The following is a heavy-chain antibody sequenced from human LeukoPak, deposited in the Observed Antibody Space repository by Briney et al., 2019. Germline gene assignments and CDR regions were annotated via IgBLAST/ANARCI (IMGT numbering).Heavy chain of an antibody. V-gene: IGHV4-30-4*01. CDR2: IYYSGST. D-gene: IGHD2-2*02. CDR1: GGSISSGDYY. CDR3: ARARGYCSSTSCYIFDY. J-gene: IGHJ4*02. Sequence: SETLSLTCTVSGGSISSGDYYWSWIRQPPGKGLEWIGYIYYSGSTYYNPSLKSRVTISVDTSKNQFSLKLSSVTAADTAVYYCARARGYCSSTSCYIFDYWGQGTLVTVSS.